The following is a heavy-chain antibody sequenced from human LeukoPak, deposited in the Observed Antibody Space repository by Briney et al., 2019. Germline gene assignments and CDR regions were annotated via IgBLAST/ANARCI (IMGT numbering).Heavy chain of an antibody. Sequence: SQTLSLTCAVSGGSISSGGYSCSWIRQPPGKGLEWIGYIYHSGSPYYNPSLKSRVTISVGRSNNQFSLKLSSVTAADTAVYYFARVTGGWLQYQFDYWGQGTLVTVSS. D-gene: IGHD5-24*01. CDR2: IYHSGSP. V-gene: IGHV4-30-2*01. CDR3: ARVTGGWLQYQFDY. CDR1: GGSISSGGYS. J-gene: IGHJ4*02.